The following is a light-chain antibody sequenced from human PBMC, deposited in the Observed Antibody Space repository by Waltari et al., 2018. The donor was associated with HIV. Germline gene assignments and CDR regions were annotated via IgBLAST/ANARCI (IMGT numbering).Light chain of an antibody. CDR3: MSYISSATPE. CDR1: SSDLDDYKS. CDR2: EFT. J-gene: IGLJ3*02. Sequence: QSALTQPASVSGSPGQSISISCTGTSSDLDDYKSVSWYQHHPGNAPKLIISEFTNRPSGVSNRFSGSKSGHTASLSISGLQAEDEADYFCMSYISSATPEFGGGTKVTVL. V-gene: IGLV2-14*01.